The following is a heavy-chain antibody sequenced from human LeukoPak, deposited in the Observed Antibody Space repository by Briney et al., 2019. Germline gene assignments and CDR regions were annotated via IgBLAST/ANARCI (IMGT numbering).Heavy chain of an antibody. J-gene: IGHJ5*02. Sequence: ASVKVSCKASGYTFTSYEINWVRQATGHGLEWMGWMNPDSGDTAYAQKFQGRITMTRSTSITTAYMELSSLRSEDTAVYYCARGLGSYTGDWFDPWGQGTLVTVSS. V-gene: IGHV1-8*01. CDR1: GYTFTSYE. CDR3: ARGLGSYTGDWFDP. D-gene: IGHD1-26*01. CDR2: MNPDSGDT.